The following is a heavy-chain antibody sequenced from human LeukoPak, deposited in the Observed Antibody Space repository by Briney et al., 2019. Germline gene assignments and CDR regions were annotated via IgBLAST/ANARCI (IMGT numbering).Heavy chain of an antibody. V-gene: IGHV4-39*01. Sequence: SETLSLTCAVSGGSISSTNYYWGWIRQPPGKGLEWIGSIYYSGSTYYNPSLKSRVTISVDTSKNQFSLKLSSVTAADTAVYYCARHRRIAVAEGFSWGQGTLVTVSS. CDR2: IYYSGST. J-gene: IGHJ5*02. CDR1: GGSISSTNYY. CDR3: ARHRRIAVAEGFS. D-gene: IGHD6-19*01.